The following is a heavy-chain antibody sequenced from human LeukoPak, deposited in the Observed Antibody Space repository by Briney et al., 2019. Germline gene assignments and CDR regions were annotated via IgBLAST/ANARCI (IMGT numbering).Heavy chain of an antibody. V-gene: IGHV1-8*01. CDR2: MNPNSGNT. D-gene: IGHD3-22*01. CDR1: GFTFTSYD. J-gene: IGHJ4*02. CDR3: ARTYTYYYDSSGYYYVYPQFDY. Sequence: ASVKVSCKASGFTFTSYDFNWVRQATGQGLEWMGWMNPNSGNTGYAQKFQGRVTITADESTSTAYMELSSLRSEDTAVYYCARTYTYYYDSSGYYYVYPQFDYWGQGTLVTVSS.